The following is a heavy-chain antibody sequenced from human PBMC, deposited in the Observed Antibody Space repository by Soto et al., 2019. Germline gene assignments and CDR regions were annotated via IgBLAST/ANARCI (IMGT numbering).Heavy chain of an antibody. V-gene: IGHV3-33*06. CDR3: ANTGPS. J-gene: IGHJ5*02. CDR1: GFTFSSYG. CDR2: IWFDGSNK. Sequence: QVQLVESGGGVVQPGRSLRLSCAASGFTFSSYGMHWVRQAPGKGLEWVAVIWFDGSNKFYADSVKGRFTISRDNSKNTVSLQMNSMRDEDSAAYYCANTGPSWGQGTLVTVSS.